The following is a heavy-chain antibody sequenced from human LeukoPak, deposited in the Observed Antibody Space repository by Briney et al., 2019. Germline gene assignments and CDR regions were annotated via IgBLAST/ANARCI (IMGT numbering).Heavy chain of an antibody. CDR3: ARDNHYDYVWGSSRLYYFDY. CDR2: INWNGGST. Sequence: PGGSLRLSCAASGFTFDDYGMSWVRQAPGKGLEWVSGINWNGGSTGYADSVKGRFTISRDNAKNSLYLQMNSLRAEDTALYYCARDNHYDYVWGSSRLYYFDYWGQGTLVTVSS. CDR1: GFTFDDYG. D-gene: IGHD3-16*02. J-gene: IGHJ4*02. V-gene: IGHV3-20*04.